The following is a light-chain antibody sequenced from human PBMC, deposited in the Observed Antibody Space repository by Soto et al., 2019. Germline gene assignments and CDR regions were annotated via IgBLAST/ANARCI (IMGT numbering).Light chain of an antibody. CDR1: QRVSSDW. Sequence: TVLTQSPGTLSLSPGERAALSCRASQRVSSDWLAWYQQKPGQPPRLLIYGASNRATGIPDRFSGSGSGTDFTLTISRLEPEDFAFYFCQDYHGSPPTFGQGTMVEIK. CDR3: QDYHGSPPT. J-gene: IGKJ1*01. V-gene: IGKV3-20*01. CDR2: GAS.